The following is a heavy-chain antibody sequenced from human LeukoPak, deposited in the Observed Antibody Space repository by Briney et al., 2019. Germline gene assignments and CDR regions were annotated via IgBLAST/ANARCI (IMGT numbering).Heavy chain of an antibody. CDR1: GFTLSKYG. V-gene: IGHV3-30*03. CDR2: ISYDGSNE. CDR3: ARVGYYASGPFSYFDY. D-gene: IGHD3-10*01. J-gene: IGHJ4*02. Sequence: GGSLRLSCAASGFTLSKYGMHWVRQAPGKGLEWVAVISYDGSNEYYADSVKGRFTISRDNSKNTLYLQMNSLSVEDTAVYYCARVGYYASGPFSYFDYWGQGTLVTVSS.